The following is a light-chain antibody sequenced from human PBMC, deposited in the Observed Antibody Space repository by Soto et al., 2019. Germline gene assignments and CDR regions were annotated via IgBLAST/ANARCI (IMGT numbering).Light chain of an antibody. Sequence: IQLTHSPSSLSASVGDIVTITCRASQGISRYLAWYQQTPGKAPKLLIYKASNLKSGVPSRFSGSGSGTEFTLTISSLQSEDFAVYYCQQYNNWPITFGQGTRLEI. CDR2: KAS. J-gene: IGKJ5*01. CDR3: QQYNNWPIT. V-gene: IGKV1-9*01. CDR1: QGISRY.